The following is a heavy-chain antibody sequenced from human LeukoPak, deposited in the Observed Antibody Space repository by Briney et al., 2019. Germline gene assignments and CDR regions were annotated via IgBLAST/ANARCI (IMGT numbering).Heavy chain of an antibody. Sequence: PTETLSLTCAVSTDSITSNWWSWVRQPPGKGLEWIGEVHKSGSTNYYPSLQGRVTISIDKSKNQIALELTSVTAADTAVYYCASRVGSLDYWGQGTLVTVSS. CDR2: VHKSGST. V-gene: IGHV4-4*02. J-gene: IGHJ4*02. D-gene: IGHD1-26*01. CDR1: TDSITSNW. CDR3: ASRVGSLDY.